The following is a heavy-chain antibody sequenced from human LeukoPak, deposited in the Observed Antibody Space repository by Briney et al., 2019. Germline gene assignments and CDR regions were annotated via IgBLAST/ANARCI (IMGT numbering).Heavy chain of an antibody. CDR3: AKVPPTTGRYYYYMDV. Sequence: GGSLRPSCAASGFTFSSYGMHWVRQAPGKGLEWVAFIRYDGSNKYYADSVKGRFTISRDNSKNTLYLQMNSLRAEDTAVYYCAKVPPTTGRYYYYMDVWGKGTTVTVSS. J-gene: IGHJ6*03. V-gene: IGHV3-30*02. D-gene: IGHD4-11*01. CDR2: IRYDGSNK. CDR1: GFTFSSYG.